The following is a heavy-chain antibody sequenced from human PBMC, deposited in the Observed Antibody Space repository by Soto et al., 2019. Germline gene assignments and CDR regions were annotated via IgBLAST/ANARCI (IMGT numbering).Heavy chain of an antibody. V-gene: IGHV3-30*18. Sequence: QVQLVESGGGVVQPGRSLRLSCAASGFTFSSYGMHWVRQAPGKGLEWVAVISYDGSNKYYADSVKGRFTISRDNSKNTLYLQMNSLRAEDTAVYYCAKALRLGIAVAGTYYYYYGMDVWGQGTTVTVSS. CDR2: ISYDGSNK. J-gene: IGHJ6*02. D-gene: IGHD6-19*01. CDR1: GFTFSSYG. CDR3: AKALRLGIAVAGTYYYYYGMDV.